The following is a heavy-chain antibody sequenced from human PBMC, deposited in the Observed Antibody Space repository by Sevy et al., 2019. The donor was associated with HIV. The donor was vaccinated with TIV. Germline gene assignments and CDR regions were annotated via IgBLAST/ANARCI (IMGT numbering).Heavy chain of an antibody. CDR1: GFTVSSNY. CDR3: ARDHLYSSGWWNYFDY. Sequence: GGSLRLSCAASGFTVSSNYMSWVRQAPGKGLEWVSVIYSGGSTYYADSVKGRFTISRDNSKNTLYLQMNSLRAEDTAVYYCARDHLYSSGWWNYFDYWGQGTLVTVSS. CDR2: IYSGGST. J-gene: IGHJ4*02. D-gene: IGHD6-19*01. V-gene: IGHV3-53*01.